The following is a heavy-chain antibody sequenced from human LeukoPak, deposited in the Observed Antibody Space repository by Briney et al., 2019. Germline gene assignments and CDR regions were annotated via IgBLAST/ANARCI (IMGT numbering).Heavy chain of an antibody. CDR3: ARQYGDHALDTFDI. V-gene: IGHV5-51*01. CDR1: GYSFAVVW. CDR2: IYPADSDT. Sequence: GESLRISCKGSGYSFAVVWIGWVRQMPGKGLEWMGIIYPADSDTRYSPSFQGQVTISADNSISTAYLQWSSLKASDTAVYYCARQYGDHALDTFDIWGQGTMVTVSS. J-gene: IGHJ3*02. D-gene: IGHD4-17*01.